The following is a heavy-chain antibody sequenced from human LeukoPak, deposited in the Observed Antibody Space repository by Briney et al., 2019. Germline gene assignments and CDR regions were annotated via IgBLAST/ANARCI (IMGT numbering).Heavy chain of an antibody. D-gene: IGHD5-24*01. CDR3: ARDRGRDGYNLGRGALDY. J-gene: IGHJ4*02. Sequence: ASVKVSCKASGYTFTSYYMHWVRQAPGQGLEWXXXXXXSGGSTSYAQXXXGXXXXTRGTSTSTVYVELSSLRSEDTAVYYCARDRGRDGYNLGRGALDYWGQGTLVTVSS. CDR1: GYTFTSYY. V-gene: IGHV1-46*01. CDR2: XXXSGGST.